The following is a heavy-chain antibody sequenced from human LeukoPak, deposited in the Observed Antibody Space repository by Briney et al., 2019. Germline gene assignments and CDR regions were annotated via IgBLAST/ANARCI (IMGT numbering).Heavy chain of an antibody. V-gene: IGHV4-34*01. CDR3: ARAPLGVGTHFDY. CDR2: INHSGIT. D-gene: IGHD3-3*01. Sequence: PSETLSLTCAVYGRSFSGYYWTWIRQTPGKGLEWIGEINHSGITDYNPSLRSRVTISVDTSKNQFSLKLSSVTAADTAVYYCARAPLGVGTHFDYWGQGTLVTVSS. CDR1: GRSFSGYY. J-gene: IGHJ4*02.